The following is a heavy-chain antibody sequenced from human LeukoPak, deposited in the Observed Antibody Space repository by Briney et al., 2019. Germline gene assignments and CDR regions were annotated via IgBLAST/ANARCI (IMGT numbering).Heavy chain of an antibody. Sequence: GGSLRLSCAASGFYGMHWVRQAPGKGLEWVAVISYDGSNKYYADSVKGRFTITRDNSKNTLYLQMNSLRAEDTAVYYCAKSIYGDYVFDYWGQGTLVTVSS. CDR1: GFYG. D-gene: IGHD4-17*01. CDR3: AKSIYGDYVFDY. V-gene: IGHV3-30*18. J-gene: IGHJ4*02. CDR2: ISYDGSNK.